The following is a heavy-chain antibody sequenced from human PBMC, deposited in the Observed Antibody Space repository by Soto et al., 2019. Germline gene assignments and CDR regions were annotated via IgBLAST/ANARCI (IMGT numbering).Heavy chain of an antibody. CDR2: INNDGSDT. Sequence: EVHLVESGGGLVQPGGSLRLSCAASEFIFSSYWMHWVRQAPGKGLVWVSRINNDGSDTTYADSVKGRFTVSRDNTRNTLYLEMKSLRAEDTAVYYCSRDITVTPVYWGQGTLVTVSS. CDR3: SRDITVTPVY. D-gene: IGHD1-20*01. J-gene: IGHJ4*02. CDR1: EFIFSSYW. V-gene: IGHV3-74*01.